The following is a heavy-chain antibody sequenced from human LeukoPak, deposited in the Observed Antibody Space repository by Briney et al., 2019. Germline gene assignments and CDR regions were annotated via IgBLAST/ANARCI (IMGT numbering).Heavy chain of an antibody. V-gene: IGHV3-23*01. J-gene: IGHJ4*02. CDR1: GFTLSSYA. Sequence: GGSLRLSCAASGFTLSSYAMSWVRQAPGRGLEWVSAISDTGNTYHADSVKGRFTISRDSSKNTLFLQMNRLRPEDAAVYYCAKEKGYSSSWYPFDYWGQGTLVTVSS. CDR3: AKEKGYSSSWYPFDY. CDR2: ISDTGNT. D-gene: IGHD6-13*01.